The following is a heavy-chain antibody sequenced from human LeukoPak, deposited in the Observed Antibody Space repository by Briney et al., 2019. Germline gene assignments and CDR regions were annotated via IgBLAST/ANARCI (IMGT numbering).Heavy chain of an antibody. V-gene: IGHV4-39*01. CDR3: ASAYDILTGSRYYFDY. Sequence: PSETLSLTCTVSGGSISSSSYYWGWIRQPPGKGLELIVSIYYSGSTYYNPSLKSRVTISVDTSKNQYSLQLSSVTAADTAVYYFASAYDILTGSRYYFDYWGQGTLVTVSS. D-gene: IGHD3-9*01. CDR2: IYYSGST. J-gene: IGHJ4*02. CDR1: GGSISSSSYY.